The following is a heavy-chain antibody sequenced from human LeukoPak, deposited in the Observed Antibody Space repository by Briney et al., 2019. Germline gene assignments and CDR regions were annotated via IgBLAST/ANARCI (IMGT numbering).Heavy chain of an antibody. CDR3: AKSGYYDSSGFPNYFDY. V-gene: IGHV3-23*01. D-gene: IGHD3-22*01. CDR2: ISGSGGST. CDR1: GFTFSNYA. Sequence: GGSLRLSCAASGFTFSNYAMSWVRQAPGKGLEWVSAISGSGGSTYYADSVKGRFTIPRDNSKNTLYLQMNSLRAEDTAVYYCAKSGYYDSSGFPNYFDYWGQGTLVTVSS. J-gene: IGHJ4*02.